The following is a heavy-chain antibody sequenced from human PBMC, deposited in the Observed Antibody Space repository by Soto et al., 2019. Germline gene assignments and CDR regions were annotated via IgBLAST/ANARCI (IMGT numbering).Heavy chain of an antibody. CDR2: VRNRGRSYTT. J-gene: IGHJ4*02. V-gene: IGHV3-72*01. D-gene: IGHD3-16*01. CDR3: TSSWADHRRFDF. CDR1: GFTFSDHY. Sequence: GGSLRLSCAASGFTFSDHYMDWVRQTPGKGLEWVGRVRNRGRSYTTEYAASVKGRFTISSDDSMNSLFLQMNSLKTDDTAVYYCTSSWADHRRFDFWGQGILVTVSS.